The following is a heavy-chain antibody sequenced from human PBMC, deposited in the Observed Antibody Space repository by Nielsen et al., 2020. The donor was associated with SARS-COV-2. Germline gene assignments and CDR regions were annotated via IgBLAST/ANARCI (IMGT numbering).Heavy chain of an antibody. CDR1: GFSFSNYV. V-gene: IGHV3-23*01. Sequence: ESLKISCVASGFSFSNYVMNLVRQAPGKGLEWVSAISESGGATYYTDSVKGRFTISRDNSRNTLYLEMNSLRADDTAVYYCAKHEGEDWGQGTLVTVSS. CDR2: ISESGGAT. CDR3: AKHEGED. D-gene: IGHD3-10*01. J-gene: IGHJ4*02.